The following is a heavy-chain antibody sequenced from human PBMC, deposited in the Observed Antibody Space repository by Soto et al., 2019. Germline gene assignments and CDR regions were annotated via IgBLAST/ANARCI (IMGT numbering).Heavy chain of an antibody. CDR1: GFTFSSYA. J-gene: IGHJ4*02. D-gene: IGHD2-2*02. V-gene: IGHV3-30-3*01. CDR2: ISYDGSNK. Sequence: PGGSLRLSCAASGFTFSSYAMHWVRQAPGKGLERVAVISYDGSNKYYADSVKGRFTISRDNSKNTLYLQMNSLRAEDTAVYYCARAREKYCSSTSCYIFDYWGQGTLVTVSS. CDR3: ARAREKYCSSTSCYIFDY.